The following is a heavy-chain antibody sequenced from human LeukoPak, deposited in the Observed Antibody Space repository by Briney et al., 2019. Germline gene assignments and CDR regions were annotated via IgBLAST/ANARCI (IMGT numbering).Heavy chain of an antibody. V-gene: IGHV3-23*01. J-gene: IGHJ4*02. CDR3: ARGNDILTGYEFDY. CDR1: GFTFSSYD. D-gene: IGHD3-9*01. Sequence: GGSLRLSCAASGFTFSSYDMSWVRQAPGKGLEWVSAISGSGGSTYYADSVKGRFTISRDNSKNTLYLQMNSLRAEDTAVYYCARGNDILTGYEFDYWGQGTLVTVSS. CDR2: ISGSGGST.